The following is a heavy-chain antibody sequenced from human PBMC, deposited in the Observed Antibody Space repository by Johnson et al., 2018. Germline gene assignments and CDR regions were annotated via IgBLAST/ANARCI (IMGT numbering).Heavy chain of an antibody. CDR1: GFTFSSYA. Sequence: QVQLVQSGGGVVQPGRSLRLSCAASGFTFSSYAMHWVRQAPGKGLEWVAVIWYDGSNKNYADSVKGRFTISRDNSKNTLHLQMNSLRGEDTAVYYCAREGGGVDAFDIWGQGTTVTVSS. CDR3: AREGGGVDAFDI. V-gene: IGHV3-33*01. J-gene: IGHJ3*02. D-gene: IGHD3-16*01. CDR2: IWYDGSNK.